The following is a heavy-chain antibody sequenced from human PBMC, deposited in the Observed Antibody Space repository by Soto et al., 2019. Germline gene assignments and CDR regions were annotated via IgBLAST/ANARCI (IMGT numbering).Heavy chain of an antibody. CDR2: IDSTGGTT. CDR1: GLTITNFG. J-gene: IGHJ4*02. V-gene: IGHV3-64*04. D-gene: IGHD2-2*01. Sequence: GGSLRLSCSASGLTITNFGLHWVRQAPGKGLEHVSAIDSTGGTTDYADSVKGRFTISRDNAKNSLYLQITSLRDEDTAAYYCARDILRYCSGTTCYSYYFDYWGQGTLVTVSS. CDR3: ARDILRYCSGTTCYSYYFDY.